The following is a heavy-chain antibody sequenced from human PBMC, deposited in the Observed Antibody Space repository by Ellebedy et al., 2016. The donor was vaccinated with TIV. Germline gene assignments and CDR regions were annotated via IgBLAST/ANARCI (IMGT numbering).Heavy chain of an antibody. Sequence: GESLKISCAASGFSFFNAWMNWARQAPGKGLEWVGRIRSMTDGGSTDYAAPVRGRFSISRDDSKNILYLQMNSLKTEDTAVYYCTTDTMIVVVWGQGTLVTVSS. CDR2: IRSMTDGGST. CDR3: TTDTMIVVV. CDR1: GFSFFNAW. V-gene: IGHV3-15*01. J-gene: IGHJ4*02. D-gene: IGHD3-22*01.